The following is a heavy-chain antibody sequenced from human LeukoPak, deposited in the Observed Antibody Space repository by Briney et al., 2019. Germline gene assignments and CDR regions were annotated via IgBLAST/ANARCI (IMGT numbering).Heavy chain of an antibody. CDR3: ARYSGSYYGY. D-gene: IGHD1-26*01. CDR1: GGSFSGYY. Sequence: SETLSLTCAVYGGSFSGYYWSWIRQSPGKGLEWIGEINHSGSTNYNPSLKSRVTISVDTSKDQFSLKLSSVTAADTAVYYCARYSGSYYGYWGQGTLVTVSS. V-gene: IGHV4-34*01. J-gene: IGHJ4*02. CDR2: INHSGST.